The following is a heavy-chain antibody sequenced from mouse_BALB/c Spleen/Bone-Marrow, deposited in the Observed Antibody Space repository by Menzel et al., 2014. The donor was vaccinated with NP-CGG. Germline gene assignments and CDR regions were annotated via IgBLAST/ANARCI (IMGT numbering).Heavy chain of an antibody. J-gene: IGHJ2*01. Sequence: VQLQRSGPELVKAGASVKMSCKASGYTFTDYYMDWVKQSHGESFEWIGRVNPYDGGTSYNQKFKGKATLTVDKSSSTAYMELNSLTSEDSAVYYCSYDYFDYWGQGTTLTVSS. CDR2: VNPYDGGT. CDR1: GYTFTDYY. D-gene: IGHD1-1*01. V-gene: IGHV1-19*01. CDR3: SYDYFDY.